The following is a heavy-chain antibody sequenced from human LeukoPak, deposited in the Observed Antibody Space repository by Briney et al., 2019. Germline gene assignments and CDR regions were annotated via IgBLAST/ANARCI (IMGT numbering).Heavy chain of an antibody. Sequence: ASVKVSCKASGYTFTSYYMHWVRQAPGQGLEWMGWINPNSGGTNYAQKFQGRVTMTRDTSISTAYMELSRLRSDDTAVYYCARVRESGGSYYGDAFDIWGQGTMVTVSS. V-gene: IGHV1-2*02. J-gene: IGHJ3*02. CDR3: ARVRESGGSYYGDAFDI. CDR1: GYTFTSYY. CDR2: INPNSGGT. D-gene: IGHD1-26*01.